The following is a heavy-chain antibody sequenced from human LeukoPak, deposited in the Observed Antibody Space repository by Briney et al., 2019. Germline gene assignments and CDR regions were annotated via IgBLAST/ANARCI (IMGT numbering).Heavy chain of an antibody. CDR2: ISAYNDNT. D-gene: IGHD3-16*02. V-gene: IGHV1-18*04. CDR3: ARDRRYDYVWGRYRPGWDY. Sequence: ASVKVSCKASGYTFTSYGISWVRQAPGQGLEWMGWISAYNDNTNYAQKLQGRVTMTTDTSTSTAYMELRSLRSDDTAVYYCARDRRYDYVWGRYRPGWDYWGQGTLVTVSS. J-gene: IGHJ4*02. CDR1: GYTFTSYG.